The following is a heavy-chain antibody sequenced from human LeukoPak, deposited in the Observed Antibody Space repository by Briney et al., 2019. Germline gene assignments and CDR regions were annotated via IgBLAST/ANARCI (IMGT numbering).Heavy chain of an antibody. V-gene: IGHV4-59*01. D-gene: IGHD6-19*01. J-gene: IGHJ4*02. CDR1: GGSISTYY. CDR2: IYNSGST. Sequence: PSETLSLTCTVSGGSISTYYWSWIRKSPGKGLEWIGHIYNSGSTNYSPSLKSRVTISVDTSKNQFSLKLSSVTAADTAVYYCARFKRAGGWSYFDYWGQGTLVTVSS. CDR3: ARFKRAGGWSYFDY.